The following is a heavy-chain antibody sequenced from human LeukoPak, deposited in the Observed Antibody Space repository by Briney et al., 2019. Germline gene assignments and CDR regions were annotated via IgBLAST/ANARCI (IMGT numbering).Heavy chain of an antibody. CDR2: INSDGSST. CDR3: ARDSRDGYNFDY. CDR1: GFTFSSYW. Sequence: GGSLRLSCAASGFTFSSYWMHWVRQAPGKGLVWVSRINSDGSSTSYADSVKGRFTISRDNAKNSLYLQMDSLRAEDTAVYYCARDSRDGYNFDYWGQGTLVTVSS. D-gene: IGHD5-24*01. V-gene: IGHV3-74*01. J-gene: IGHJ4*02.